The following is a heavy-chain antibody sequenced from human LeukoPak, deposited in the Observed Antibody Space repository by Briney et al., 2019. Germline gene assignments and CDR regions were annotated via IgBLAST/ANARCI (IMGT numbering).Heavy chain of an antibody. V-gene: IGHV1-2*02. D-gene: IGHD6-6*01. Sequence: ASVKVSCKASGYTFTGYYMHWVRQAPGQGLEWMGWINPNSGGTNYAQKFQGRVTIIADKFTSTAYMELSSLRSEDTAVYYCASEVAARPGYYYMDVWGKGTTVTVSS. CDR1: GYTFTGYY. CDR2: INPNSGGT. J-gene: IGHJ6*03. CDR3: ASEVAARPGYYYMDV.